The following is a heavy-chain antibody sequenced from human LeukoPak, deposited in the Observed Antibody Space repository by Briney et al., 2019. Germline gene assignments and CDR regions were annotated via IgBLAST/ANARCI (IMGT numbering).Heavy chain of an antibody. CDR2: INPDGSST. D-gene: IGHD2-2*01. V-gene: IGHV3-74*01. Sequence: GGSPRLSYAASGFTFSTSWMHWVRQAPGKGLVWVSRINPDGSSTDYADSVKGRFTISRDNAKNTLYLQMNSLRAEDAAVYYCARDGRYQLLRDAFDIWGQGTMVTVSS. J-gene: IGHJ3*02. CDR1: GFTFSTSW. CDR3: ARDGRYQLLRDAFDI.